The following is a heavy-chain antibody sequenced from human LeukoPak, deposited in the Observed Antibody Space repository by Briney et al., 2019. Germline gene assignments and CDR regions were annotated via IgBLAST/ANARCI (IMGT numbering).Heavy chain of an antibody. J-gene: IGHJ5*02. CDR1: GGSISSSNFY. D-gene: IGHD2-2*01. Sequence: PSETLSLTCTVSGGSISSSNFYWGWIRQPPGKGLEWIGTISYSGSTFYSPSLKSRITISVDTSKNQFSLKLNSVTAADTAVYYCARASFPGRWFDPWGQGTLVTVSS. CDR3: ARASFPGRWFDP. V-gene: IGHV4-39*01. CDR2: ISYSGST.